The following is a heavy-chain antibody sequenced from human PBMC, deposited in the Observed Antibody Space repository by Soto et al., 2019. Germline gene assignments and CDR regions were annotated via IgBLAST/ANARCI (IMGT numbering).Heavy chain of an antibody. V-gene: IGHV4-4*02. CDR3: ARVYSGSYSDS. CDR1: GGSISSNNW. CDR2: IFHSGST. J-gene: IGHJ4*02. D-gene: IGHD1-26*01. Sequence: SETLSLTCAVSGGSISSNNWWSWVRQPPGKGLEWIGEIFHSGSTHYSPSLKSRVTISVDKSKNHFSLNLTSVTAADTAVYYCARVYSGSYSDSWGQGTLVTVSS.